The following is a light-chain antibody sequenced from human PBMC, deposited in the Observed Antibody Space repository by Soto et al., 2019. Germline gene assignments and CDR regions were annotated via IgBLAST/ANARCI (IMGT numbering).Light chain of an antibody. CDR1: NIGSKS. J-gene: IGLJ1*01. CDR3: QVWDSSSDSYV. CDR2: YDS. Sequence: SYELTQPPSVSVAPGKTARITCGGNNIGSKSVHWYQQKPGQAPVLGIYYDSDRPSGIPERFSGSNSGNTATLTISRVEAGDEADYYCQVWDSSSDSYVFGTGTKLTVL. V-gene: IGLV3-21*04.